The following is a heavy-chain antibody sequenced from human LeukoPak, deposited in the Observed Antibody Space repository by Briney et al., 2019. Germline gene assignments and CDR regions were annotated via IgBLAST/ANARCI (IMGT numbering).Heavy chain of an antibody. CDR2: ISTRGSYI. V-gene: IGHV3-21*01. CDR1: GFTFSDYS. D-gene: IGHD6-19*01. J-gene: IGHJ5*02. CDR3: ARDSSGWGNWFDP. Sequence: GGSLRLSCTGSGFTFSDYSFNWVRQAPGKGLEWVSCISTRGSYIYYADSVKGRFTISRDNAKNSLYLQMNSLRAEDTAVYYCARDSSGWGNWFDPWGQGTLVTVSS.